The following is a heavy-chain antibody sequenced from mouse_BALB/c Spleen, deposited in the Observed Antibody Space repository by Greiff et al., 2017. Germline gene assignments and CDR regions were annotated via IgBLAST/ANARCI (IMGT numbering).Heavy chain of an antibody. CDR2: IYPSDSYT. CDR1: GYTFTSYW. Sequence: QVQLQQPGAELVRPGASVKLSCKASGYTFTSYWINWVKQRPGQGLEWIGIIYPSDSYTNYNQKFKDKATFTVDKSSSTAYMQFSSPTSDDSAVYYCTSGVPYWGQGTTLTVSS. D-gene: IGHD6-1*01. V-gene: IGHV1-69*02. J-gene: IGHJ2*01. CDR3: TSGVPY.